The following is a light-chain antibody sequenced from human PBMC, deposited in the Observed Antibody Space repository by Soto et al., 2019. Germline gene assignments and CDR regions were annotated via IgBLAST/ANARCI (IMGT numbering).Light chain of an antibody. CDR2: DVY. CDR3: SSFAVNNKVV. CDR1: RSDIGGYNY. Sequence: SVLTQPPSASGSLGQSVTISCTGTRSDIGGYNYVSWYLQYPGKAPKLMIYDVYKRPSGVPDRFSGSKSGNTASLTVSGLQAEDEADYYCSSFAVNNKVVFGGGTKVTVL. J-gene: IGLJ2*01. V-gene: IGLV2-8*01.